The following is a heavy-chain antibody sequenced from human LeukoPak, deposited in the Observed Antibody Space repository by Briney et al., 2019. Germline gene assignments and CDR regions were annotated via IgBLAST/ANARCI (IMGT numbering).Heavy chain of an antibody. CDR3: ARSRRTVVTPSGAFDI. V-gene: IGHV1-69*13. D-gene: IGHD4-23*01. CDR2: IIPILGTA. Sequence: GASVKVSCKASGCIFSSYAISWVRQAPGQGLEWVGGIIPILGTANYAQKFLGRVTITADGSTSTAYIEVSRLSSEDTAVYSCARSRRTVVTPSGAFDIWGQGTMVTVSS. J-gene: IGHJ3*02. CDR1: GCIFSSYA.